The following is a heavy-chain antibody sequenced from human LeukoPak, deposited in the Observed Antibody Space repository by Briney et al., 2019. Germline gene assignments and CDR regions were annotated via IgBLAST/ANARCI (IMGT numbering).Heavy chain of an antibody. CDR3: ASLRYYDILTGLEY. CDR2: IYPGDSDT. Sequence: GESLKISCQGSGYIFATYWIGWVRQMPGKGLEWMGVIYPGDSDTRYSPSFQGQVTISADKSISTAYLQWSSLKASDTAMYYCASLRYYDILTGLEYWGQGTLVTVSS. V-gene: IGHV5-51*01. D-gene: IGHD3-9*01. J-gene: IGHJ4*02. CDR1: GYIFATYW.